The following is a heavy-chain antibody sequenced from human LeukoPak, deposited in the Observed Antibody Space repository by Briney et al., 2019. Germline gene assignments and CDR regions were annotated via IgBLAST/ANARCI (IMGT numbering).Heavy chain of an antibody. Sequence: ASVTVSCKTSGYTFTNYYVHWVRQAPGQGLEWMGYIDPDSGGADYDQKFQGRVTMTRDKSISTVYMELSSLRSDDTAVYYCSTEDKYCSGANCGKYWGQGTLVTVSS. J-gene: IGHJ4*02. V-gene: IGHV1-2*02. CDR1: GYTFTNYY. CDR3: STEDKYCSGANCGKY. D-gene: IGHD2-15*01. CDR2: IDPDSGGA.